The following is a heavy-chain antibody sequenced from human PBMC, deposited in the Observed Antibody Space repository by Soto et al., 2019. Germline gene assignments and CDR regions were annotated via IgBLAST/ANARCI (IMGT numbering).Heavy chain of an antibody. CDR1: GYTFSTYG. J-gene: IGHJ4*02. CDR2: ISVHNGYT. CDR3: ARLEHNFGPHDY. Sequence: QVQLAQSGAEVKKPGASVTVSCKASGYTFSTYGISWVRQAPGQGLEWVGWISVHNGYTKYATELKGRVTVTPDPSTSTAYMELRSLRSDDSAVYYCARLEHNFGPHDYWGQGTLVTVTS. D-gene: IGHD1-1*01. V-gene: IGHV1-18*01.